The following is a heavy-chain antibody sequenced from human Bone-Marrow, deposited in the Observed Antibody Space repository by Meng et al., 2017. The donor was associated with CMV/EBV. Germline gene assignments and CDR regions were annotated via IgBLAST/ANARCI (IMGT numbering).Heavy chain of an antibody. Sequence: GESLKISCAASGFTFSSYAMHWVRQAPGKGLEWVAVISYDGSNKYYADSVKGRFTISRDNSKNTLYLQMNSLRAEDTAVYYCARDDRGYDFCSGYYYYCYFGMDVWGQGTMVTVSS. CDR1: GFTFSSYA. CDR3: ARDDRGYDFCSGYYYYCYFGMDV. J-gene: IGHJ6*02. D-gene: IGHD3-3*01. V-gene: IGHV3-30*04. CDR2: ISYDGSNK.